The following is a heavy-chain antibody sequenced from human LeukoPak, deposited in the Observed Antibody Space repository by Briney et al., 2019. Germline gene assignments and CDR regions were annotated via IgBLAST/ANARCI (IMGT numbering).Heavy chain of an antibody. CDR2: IKQDGSEK. D-gene: IGHD5-24*01. V-gene: IGHV3-7*01. Sequence: GGSLRLSCAASGFTFSSYWMNWVRQAPGKGLEWVANIKQDGSEKNYVDFVKGGFTISRDNAKNSLDLQMNSLRAEDTAMYYCARARGDGYQWYFDLWGRGTLVTVSS. CDR3: ARARGDGYQWYFDL. J-gene: IGHJ2*01. CDR1: GFTFSSYW.